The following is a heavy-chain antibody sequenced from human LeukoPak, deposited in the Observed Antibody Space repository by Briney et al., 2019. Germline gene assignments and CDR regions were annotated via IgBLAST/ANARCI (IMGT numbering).Heavy chain of an antibody. CDR3: AICIVGASGFGY. CDR2: INDSGGST. CDR1: GFTLSIYA. D-gene: IGHD1-26*01. Sequence: QTGGSLRLSCAASGFTLSIYAMSWVRQAPGKGLEWVSGINDSGGSTYYADSVKGRFTISRDNSKNTLSLQMNSLRADDTAIYYCAICIVGASGFGYWGQGTLVTVSS. J-gene: IGHJ4*02. V-gene: IGHV3-23*01.